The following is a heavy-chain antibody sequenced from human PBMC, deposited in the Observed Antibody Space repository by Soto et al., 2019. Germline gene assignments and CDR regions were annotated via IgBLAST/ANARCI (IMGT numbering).Heavy chain of an antibody. D-gene: IGHD3-3*01. V-gene: IGHV6-1*01. CDR1: GDSVSSNSAA. CDR2: TYYRSRWYY. CDR3: ARDGGTGDDFWDY. J-gene: IGHJ4*02. Sequence: PSQTLSLTCAISGDSVSSNSAAWNWIRQSPSRGLEWLGRTYYRSRWYYDYAASVKSRITINPDTSKNQFSLHLNSVSPEDTAVYYCARDGGTGDDFWDYWGQGTLVTVSS.